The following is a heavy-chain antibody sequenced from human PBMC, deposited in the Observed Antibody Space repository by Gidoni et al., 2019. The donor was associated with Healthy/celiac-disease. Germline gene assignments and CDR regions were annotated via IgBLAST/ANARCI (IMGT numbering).Heavy chain of an antibody. CDR3: ARIRYSSGWYYFDY. CDR2: IIPIFGTA. D-gene: IGHD6-19*01. V-gene: IGHV1-69*01. J-gene: IGHJ4*02. Sequence: QVQLVQSGAEVKKPGSSVTVSCKSSGGTFSSYAISWVRQDPGQGLEWMGGIIPIFGTANYAQKFQGRVTITADESTSTAYMELSSLRSEDTAVYYCARIRYSSGWYYFDYWGQGTLVTVSS. CDR1: GGTFSSYA.